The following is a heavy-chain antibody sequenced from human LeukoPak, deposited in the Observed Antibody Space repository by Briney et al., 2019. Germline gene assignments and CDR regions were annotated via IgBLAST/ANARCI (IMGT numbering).Heavy chain of an antibody. J-gene: IGHJ4*02. Sequence: PGWSLRVSCAAPGFTLSYFAMSWVRQVSGKGLGLVSIMTGSGTRTYYIDSVKGRFTISRDNSMNTVYLQMNSLTAGDSALYYCRAQRSGFPHVDHWGQGTHVTVSS. CDR3: RAQRSGFPHVDH. D-gene: IGHD3-3*01. CDR2: MTGSGTRT. V-gene: IGHV3-23*01. CDR1: GFTLSYFA.